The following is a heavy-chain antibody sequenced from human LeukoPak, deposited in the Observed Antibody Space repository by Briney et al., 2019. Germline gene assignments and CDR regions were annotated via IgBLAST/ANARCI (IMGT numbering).Heavy chain of an antibody. J-gene: IGHJ6*02. V-gene: IGHV3-9*01. CDR3: ARGGTEIYYYYYGMDV. Sequence: PGGSLRLSCAASGFTFDDYAMHWVRQAPGKGLEWVSGISWNSGSIGYADSVKGRFTISRDNSKNTLYLQMNSLRPEDTAVYDCARGGTEIYYYYYGMDVWGRGTTVTVSS. D-gene: IGHD5-24*01. CDR1: GFTFDDYA. CDR2: ISWNSGSI.